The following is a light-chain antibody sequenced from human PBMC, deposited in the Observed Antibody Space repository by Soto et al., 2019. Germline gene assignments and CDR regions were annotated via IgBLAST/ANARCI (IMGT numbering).Light chain of an antibody. J-gene: IGKJ2*01. CDR3: QQYKDWTSKQYT. CDR1: QSVSSG. V-gene: IGKV3-15*01. CDR2: GAS. Sequence: EIVMTQSPATLSLSPGERATLSCRASQSVSSGLSWYQQRPGQAPRLLIYGASTRATGIPARFSGSGYGTGFTLTISSLQSEDFELYDCQQYKDWTSKQYTFGQGTKLEI.